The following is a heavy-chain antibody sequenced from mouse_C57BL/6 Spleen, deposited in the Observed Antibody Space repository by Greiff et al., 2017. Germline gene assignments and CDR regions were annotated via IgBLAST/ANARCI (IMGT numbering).Heavy chain of an antibody. J-gene: IGHJ2*01. V-gene: IGHV5-4*01. Sequence: EVHLVESGGGLVKPGGSLKLSCAASGFTFSSYAMSWVRQTPEKRLEWVATISDGGSYTYYPDNVKGRFTISRDNAKNNLYLQMSQLKSEDTAMYYCAREGSLITTLDYWGQGTTLTVSS. CDR1: GFTFSSYA. D-gene: IGHD1-1*01. CDR2: ISDGGSYT. CDR3: AREGSLITTLDY.